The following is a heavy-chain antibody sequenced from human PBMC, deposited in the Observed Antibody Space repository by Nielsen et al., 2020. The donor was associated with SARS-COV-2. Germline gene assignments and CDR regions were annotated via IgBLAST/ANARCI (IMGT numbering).Heavy chain of an antibody. CDR1: GYTFTSYA. CDR3: ARAAPGSSWYYYGMDV. J-gene: IGHJ6*02. CDR2: INTNTGNP. D-gene: IGHD6-13*01. V-gene: IGHV7-4-1*02. Sequence: ASVKVSCKASGYTFTSYAMNWVRQVPGQGLEWMGWINTNTGNPTYAQGFTGRFVFSLDTSVSTAYLQISSLKAEDTAVYYCARAAPGSSWYYYGMDVWGQGTTVTVSS.